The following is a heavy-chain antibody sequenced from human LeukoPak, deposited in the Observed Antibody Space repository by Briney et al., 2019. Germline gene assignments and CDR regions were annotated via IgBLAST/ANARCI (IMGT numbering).Heavy chain of an antibody. CDR2: IYYRGTT. CDR1: GGSISSYY. V-gene: IGHV4-59*01. D-gene: IGHD6-13*01. J-gene: IGHJ3*02. CDR3: ARDERGGSSSDI. Sequence: KSSETLSLTCTVSGGSISSYYWSWIRQTPGKGLEWIGYIYYRGTTSYNPSLKSRVTISLDTSKSQFSLKLSSVTAADTAVYYCARDERGGSSSDIWGQGTMVTVSS.